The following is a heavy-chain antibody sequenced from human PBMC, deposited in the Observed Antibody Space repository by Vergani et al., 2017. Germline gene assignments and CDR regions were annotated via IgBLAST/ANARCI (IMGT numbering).Heavy chain of an antibody. CDR3: ARAPGISVAFDI. J-gene: IGHJ3*02. CDR1: GFTFSSYS. D-gene: IGHD6-13*01. CDR2: ISSSSSYI. Sequence: EVQLVESGGGLVKPGGSLRLSCAASGFTFSSYSMNWVRQAPGKGLEWVSSISSSSSYIYYADSVKGRFTISRDNAKNSLYLQMNSLRAEDTAVYDCARAPGISVAFDIWGQGRMVTVSS. V-gene: IGHV3-21*01.